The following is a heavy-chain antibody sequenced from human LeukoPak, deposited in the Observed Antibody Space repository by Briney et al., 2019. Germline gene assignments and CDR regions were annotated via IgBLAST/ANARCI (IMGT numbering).Heavy chain of an antibody. V-gene: IGHV3-30*18. CDR3: AKDHGRGGDYYDSCDY. Sequence: GRSLRLSCAASGFTFSTYGTHWVRQAPGKGLEWVVVISYDGSNKYYADSVKGRFTISRDNSKNTLWLQMNSLRAEDTAVYYCAKDHGRGGDYYDSCDYCGPGTLVTVSS. CDR1: GFTFSTYG. D-gene: IGHD3-22*01. J-gene: IGHJ4*02. CDR2: ISYDGSNK.